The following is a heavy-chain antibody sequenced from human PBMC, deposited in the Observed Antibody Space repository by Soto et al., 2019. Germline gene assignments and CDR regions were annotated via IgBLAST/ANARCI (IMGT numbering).Heavy chain of an antibody. D-gene: IGHD6-13*01. Sequence: SETPSLSCTFSGASISNYYWSWIWRPAGKGLEWIGRIDGSGNTNYNPSLKSRVTMSVDPSKNQFSLKLSSVTAADTAVYYCARESRSVAGTVEDWGQGTLVTVSS. J-gene: IGHJ4*02. V-gene: IGHV4-4*07. CDR1: GASISNYY. CDR3: ARESRSVAGTVED. CDR2: IDGSGNT.